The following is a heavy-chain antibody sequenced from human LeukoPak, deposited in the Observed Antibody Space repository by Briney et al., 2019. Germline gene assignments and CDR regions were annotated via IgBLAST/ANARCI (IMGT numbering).Heavy chain of an antibody. CDR2: ISSSSSTI. CDR3: VYGDFVRTVNYFDY. D-gene: IGHD4-17*01. J-gene: IGHJ4*02. V-gene: IGHV3-48*04. Sequence: PPGGSLRLSCAASGFTFSSYSMNWVRQAPGKGLEWVSYISSSSSTIYYADSVKGRFTISRDNAKNSLFLQMTSLRAEDTAVYYCVYGDFVRTVNYFDYWGQGTLVTVSS. CDR1: GFTFSSYS.